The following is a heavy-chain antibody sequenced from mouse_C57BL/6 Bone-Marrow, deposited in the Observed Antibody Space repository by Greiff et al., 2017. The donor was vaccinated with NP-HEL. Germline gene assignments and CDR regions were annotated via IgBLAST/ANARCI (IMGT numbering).Heavy chain of an antibody. D-gene: IGHD4-1*01. CDR2: SRNNANDYTT. Sequence: EVQGVESGGGLVQSGRSLRLSCATSGFTFSDFYMEWVRQAPGKGLEWIAASRNNANDYTTEYSASVKGRFIVSRDTSQSILYLQMNALRAEDTAIYYCARDNWDWYFDVWGTGTTVTVSS. J-gene: IGHJ1*03. CDR3: ARDNWDWYFDV. V-gene: IGHV7-1*01. CDR1: GFTFSDFY.